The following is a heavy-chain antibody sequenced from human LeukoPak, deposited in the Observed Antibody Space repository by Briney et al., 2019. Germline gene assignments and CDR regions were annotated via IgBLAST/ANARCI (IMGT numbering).Heavy chain of an antibody. Sequence: SETLSLTCTVSGGSISSSSYYWGWIRQPPGKGLEWIGSICYSGSTYYNPSLKSRVTISVDTSKNQFSLKLSSVTAADTAVYYCARLSAYYDSSGPFDYWGQGTLVTVSS. CDR3: ARLSAYYDSSGPFDY. CDR1: GGSISSSSYY. CDR2: ICYSGST. J-gene: IGHJ4*02. V-gene: IGHV4-39*01. D-gene: IGHD3-22*01.